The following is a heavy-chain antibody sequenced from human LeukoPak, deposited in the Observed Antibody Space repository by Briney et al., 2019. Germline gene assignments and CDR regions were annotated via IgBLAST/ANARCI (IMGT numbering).Heavy chain of an antibody. Sequence: ASVTVSCKASGYTFTSYYMHWVRQAPGQGLEWMGLINPSGGSTSYAQKFQGRVTMTRDTSTSTVYMELSSLRSEDTAVYYCARDTLRKGYYDFWSGYFPYYYYMDVWGKGTTVTVS. J-gene: IGHJ6*03. CDR2: INPSGGST. CDR1: GYTFTSYY. CDR3: ARDTLRKGYYDFWSGYFPYYYYMDV. D-gene: IGHD3-3*01. V-gene: IGHV1-46*01.